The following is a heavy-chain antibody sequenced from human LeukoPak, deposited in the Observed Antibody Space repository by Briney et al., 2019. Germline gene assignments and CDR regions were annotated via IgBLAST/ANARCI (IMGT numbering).Heavy chain of an antibody. CDR3: ARKIAAAGSFRWFDP. CDR1: GGTFSSYA. Sequence: GASVKVSCKASGGTFSSYAISWVRQAPGQGLEWMGGIIPIFGTANYAQKFQGRVTITADESTSTAYMEPSSLRSEDTAVYYCARKIAAAGSFRWFDPWGQGTLVTVSS. J-gene: IGHJ5*02. CDR2: IIPIFGTA. D-gene: IGHD6-13*01. V-gene: IGHV1-69*13.